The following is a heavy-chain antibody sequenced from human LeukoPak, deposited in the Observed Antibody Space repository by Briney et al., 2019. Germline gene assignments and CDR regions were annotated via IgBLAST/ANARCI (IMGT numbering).Heavy chain of an antibody. CDR3: ARRERNCSSTSCYTVDY. J-gene: IGHJ4*02. D-gene: IGHD2-2*02. V-gene: IGHV5-51*01. Sequence: GESLKISCKGSGYSFTSYWIGWVRQMPGKGLEWMGIIYPGDSDTRYSPSFQGQVTISADKSISTAYLQWSSLEASDTAMYYCARRERNCSSTSCYTVDYWGQGTLVTVSS. CDR2: IYPGDSDT. CDR1: GYSFTSYW.